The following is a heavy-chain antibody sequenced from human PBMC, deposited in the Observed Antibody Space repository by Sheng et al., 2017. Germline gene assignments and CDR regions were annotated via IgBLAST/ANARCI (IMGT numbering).Heavy chain of an antibody. J-gene: IGHJ3*02. Sequence: QVQLVQSGAEVKKPGSSVKVSCKASGGTFSSYAISWVRQAPGQGLEWMGGIIPILDIANYAQTFQGRVTITADKSTSTAYMELRSLRSEDTALYYCARGYGSGSDYSADAFDIWGQGTMVTVSS. CDR3: ARGYGSGSDYSADAFDI. CDR1: GGTFSSYA. CDR2: IIPILDIA. V-gene: IGHV1-69*04. D-gene: IGHD3-10*01.